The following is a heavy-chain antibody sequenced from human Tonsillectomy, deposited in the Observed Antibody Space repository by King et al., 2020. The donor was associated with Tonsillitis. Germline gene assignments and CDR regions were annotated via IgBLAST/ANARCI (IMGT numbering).Heavy chain of an antibody. D-gene: IGHD4/OR15-4a*01. Sequence: HVQLPQWGAGLLKPSETLSLTCAVYGGSFSDYYWSWIRQPPGKGLEWIGETNHTGSTNYNPSLKSRVTISVDTSKNQFSLKLSSVTAADTAVYYCASISEGHDHGTCAHYASNCFDPWGQGTLVTVSS. V-gene: IGHV4-34*01. CDR1: GGSFSDYY. CDR3: ASISEGHDHGTCAHYASNCFDP. CDR2: TNHTGST. J-gene: IGHJ5*02.